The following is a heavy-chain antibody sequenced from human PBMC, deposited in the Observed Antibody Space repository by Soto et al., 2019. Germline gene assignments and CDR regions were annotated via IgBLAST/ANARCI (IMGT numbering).Heavy chain of an antibody. D-gene: IGHD5-12*01. CDR2: INPNSGGT. CDR3: ARAPGYSGYDSLRFFDY. V-gene: IGHV1-2*02. CDR1: GYTFTGYY. J-gene: IGHJ4*02. Sequence: GASVKVSCKASGYTFTGYYMHWARQASGQGLEWMGWINPNSGGTNYAHNFQGRVTMTSDTSISTAYMELSSLRSDDTAVYYCARAPGYSGYDSLRFFDYWGQGTLVTAPQ.